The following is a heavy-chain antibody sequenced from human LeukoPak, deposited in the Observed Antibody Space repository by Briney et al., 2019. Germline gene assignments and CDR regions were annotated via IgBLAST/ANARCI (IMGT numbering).Heavy chain of an antibody. J-gene: IGHJ3*02. CDR3: ARSGRGGAFDI. D-gene: IGHD1-26*01. Sequence: GGSLRLSCAASGFMFSSYWMSWVRQAPGKGLEWVADIKEDGSEKSYVDSVKGRFTISGDNAKNTLYLQMNSLRAEDTAVYYCARSGRGGAFDIWGHGTMVTVSS. V-gene: IGHV3-7*01. CDR1: GFMFSSYW. CDR2: IKEDGSEK.